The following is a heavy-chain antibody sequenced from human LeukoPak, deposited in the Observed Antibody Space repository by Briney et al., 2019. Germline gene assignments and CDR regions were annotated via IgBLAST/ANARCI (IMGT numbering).Heavy chain of an antibody. J-gene: IGHJ6*03. D-gene: IGHD2-15*01. CDR2: ISSSSNYI. V-gene: IGHV3-21*01. CDR3: ARSKPWGYCSGGSCYPTYYYYYYMDV. CDR1: GFTFSIYS. Sequence: GGSLRLSCAASGFTFSIYSMNWVRQAPGGGLEWVSSISSSSNYIYYVDSVKGRFTISRDNAKNSLFLQMNSLRAEDTAVYFCARSKPWGYCSGGSCYPTYYYYYYMDVWGKGTTVTVSS.